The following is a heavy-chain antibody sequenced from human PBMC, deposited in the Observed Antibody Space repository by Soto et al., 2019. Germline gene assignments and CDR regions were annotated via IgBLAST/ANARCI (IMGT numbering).Heavy chain of an antibody. CDR3: ARDLAAAGKGRDAFDI. D-gene: IGHD6-13*01. CDR2: ISAYNGNT. V-gene: IGHV1-18*01. J-gene: IGHJ3*02. CDR1: GYTFTSYG. Sequence: ASVKVSCKASGYTFTSYGTSWVRQAPGQGLEWMGWISAYNGNTNYAQKLQGRVTMTTDTSTSTAYMELRSLRSDDTAVYYCARDLAAAGKGRDAFDIWGQGTMVTVSS.